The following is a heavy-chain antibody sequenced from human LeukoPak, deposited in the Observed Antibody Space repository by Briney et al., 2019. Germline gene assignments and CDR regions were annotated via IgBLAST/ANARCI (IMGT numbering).Heavy chain of an antibody. V-gene: IGHV3-23*01. CDR1: GFTFSSYA. CDR3: AIMTCSSTSCFFDY. J-gene: IGHJ4*02. D-gene: IGHD2-2*01. CDR2: ISGSGGST. Sequence: GGSLRLSCAASGFTFSSYAMSWVRQAPGKGLEWVSAISGSGGSTYYADSVKGRFTISRDNSENTLYLQMNSLRAEDTAVYYCAIMTCSSTSCFFDYWGQGTLVTVSS.